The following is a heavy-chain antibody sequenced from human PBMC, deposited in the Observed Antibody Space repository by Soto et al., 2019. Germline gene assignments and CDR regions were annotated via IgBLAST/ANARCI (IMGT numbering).Heavy chain of an antibody. V-gene: IGHV3-7*01. Sequence: EVQLVESGGGLVQPGGSLRLSCAASQFSFSKYWMRWVRQAQGKGLEWVASIKQDGSAKYYVDSVKGRFTIARDNAKDSLYLQMNSLRAEDTATYYCSRTIVFGSAMGFDYCGQGTLVSVSS. CDR3: SRTIVFGSAMGFDY. CDR1: QFSFSKYW. D-gene: IGHD3-10*01. J-gene: IGHJ4*02. CDR2: IKQDGSAK.